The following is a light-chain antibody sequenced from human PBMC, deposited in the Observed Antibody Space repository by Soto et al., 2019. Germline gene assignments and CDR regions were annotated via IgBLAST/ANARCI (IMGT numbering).Light chain of an antibody. V-gene: IGLV2-14*03. J-gene: IGLJ1*01. Sequence: SVLTQPASVSGSPGQSITISCTGTSTYIGRYDFVSWYQQHPGKAPKLIIYAVSNRPSGVSSRFSGSKSGDTASLTISGLQAEDEAHYYFSSYLTTNSRFFGTGTKSPS. CDR1: STYIGRYDF. CDR2: AVS. CDR3: SSYLTTNSRF.